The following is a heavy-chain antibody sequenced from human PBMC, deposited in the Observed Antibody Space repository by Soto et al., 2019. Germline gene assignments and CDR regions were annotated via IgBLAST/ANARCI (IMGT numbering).Heavy chain of an antibody. D-gene: IGHD3-9*01. J-gene: IGHJ4*02. CDR1: GGSISSGSFY. CDR3: ARTTFYDIFTAYYSLFDY. CDR2: ISDSGSS. V-gene: IGHV4-31*03. Sequence: QVQLQESGPGLVKPSQTLTLTCTVSGGSISSGSFYWSWIRQHPGKGLEWIGHISDSGSSYYNPSLESRVTISVDTSKTQFSLKLSAVTAADTAVYFCARTTFYDIFTAYYSLFDYWGQGTLVTVSS.